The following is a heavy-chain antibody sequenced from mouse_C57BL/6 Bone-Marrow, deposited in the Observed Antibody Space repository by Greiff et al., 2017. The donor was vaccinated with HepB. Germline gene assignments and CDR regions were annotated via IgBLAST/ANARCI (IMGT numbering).Heavy chain of an antibody. CDR1: GFTFSSYA. Sequence: EVQRVESGGGLVKPGGSLKLSCAASGFTFSSYAMSWVRQTPEKRLEWVATISDGGSYTYYPDNVKGRFTISRDNAKNNLYLQMSHLKSEDKALYYCARAGYYYGSSYDWYFDVWGTGTTVTVSS. D-gene: IGHD1-1*01. CDR2: ISDGGSYT. J-gene: IGHJ1*03. V-gene: IGHV5-4*01. CDR3: ARAGYYYGSSYDWYFDV.